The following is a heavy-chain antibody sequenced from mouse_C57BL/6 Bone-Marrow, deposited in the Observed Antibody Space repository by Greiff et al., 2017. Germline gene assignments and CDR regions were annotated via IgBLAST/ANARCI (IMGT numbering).Heavy chain of an antibody. D-gene: IGHD4-1*01. Sequence: QVQLQQPGAELVKPGASVKMSCKASGYTFTSYWITWVKQRPGQGLEWIGDFYPGSGSTNYNEKFKSKATLTVETSSSTAYMQLSSLTSEDSSVYYCARSPLTWDSWFAYWGQGTLVTVSA. V-gene: IGHV1-55*01. CDR3: ARSPLTWDSWFAY. J-gene: IGHJ3*01. CDR2: FYPGSGST. CDR1: GYTFTSYW.